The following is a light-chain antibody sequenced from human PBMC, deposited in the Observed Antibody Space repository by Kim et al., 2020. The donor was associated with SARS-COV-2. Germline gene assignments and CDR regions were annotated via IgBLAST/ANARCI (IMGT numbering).Light chain of an antibody. J-gene: IGKJ1*01. CDR3: KQYYSTPPT. Sequence: IVMTQSPDSLAVSLGERATINCKSSQSVLYSSNNKNYLAWYQQKPGQPPKLLIYWASTRESGVPDRFSVSGSGTDFTLTISSLQAEDVAVYYCKQYYSTPPTFGQGTKVDIK. CDR1: QSVLYSSNNKNY. CDR2: WAS. V-gene: IGKV4-1*01.